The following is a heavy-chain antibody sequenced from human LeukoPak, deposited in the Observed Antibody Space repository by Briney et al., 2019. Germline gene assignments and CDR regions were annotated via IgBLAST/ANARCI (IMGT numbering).Heavy chain of an antibody. D-gene: IGHD2-2*01. J-gene: IGHJ3*02. CDR1: GFTVSSNF. Sequence: PGGSLRLSFAGSGFTVSSNFMSWVRQAPGKGLDWVSVIYSGGSTYYADSVKGRFTISRDNSKNTLYLQMNSLRAEDTAVYYCASPCSSTSCANDAFDIWGQGTMVTVSS. V-gene: IGHV3-53*01. CDR3: ASPCSSTSCANDAFDI. CDR2: IYSGGST.